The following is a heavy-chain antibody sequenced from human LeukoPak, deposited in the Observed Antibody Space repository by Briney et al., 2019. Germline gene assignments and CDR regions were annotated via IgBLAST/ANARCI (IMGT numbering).Heavy chain of an antibody. J-gene: IGHJ4*02. Sequence: GGSLRLSCAASTFTFSSYDMHWVRHVSGKGLEWVSGIGIAGDTYYAASVKGRFTISRENAKNSLDLQMNSLRAGDTAVYFCARGPSRRNAFFDYWGQGTLVTVSS. CDR2: IGIAGDT. D-gene: IGHD3-16*01. CDR1: TFTFSSYD. V-gene: IGHV3-13*01. CDR3: ARGPSRRNAFFDY.